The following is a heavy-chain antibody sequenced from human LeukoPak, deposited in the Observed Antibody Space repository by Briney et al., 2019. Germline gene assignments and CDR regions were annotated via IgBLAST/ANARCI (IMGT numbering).Heavy chain of an antibody. D-gene: IGHD5-12*01. V-gene: IGHV4-59*08. CDR3: ARRGLRGSGYYRVYS. J-gene: IGHJ4*02. Sequence: SETLSLTCTVSGGSISSYYWTWIRQPPGGGLEWIGSIYDSGRSIYSPSLESRVTISVDTSKSQFSLNLNSVTAEDTAVYYCARRGLRGSGYYRVYSWGQGTLVTVSS. CDR1: GGSISSYY. CDR2: IYDSGRS.